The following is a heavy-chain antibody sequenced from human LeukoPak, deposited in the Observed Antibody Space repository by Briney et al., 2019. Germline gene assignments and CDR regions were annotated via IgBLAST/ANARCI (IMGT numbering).Heavy chain of an antibody. J-gene: IGHJ3*02. CDR3: ARGLGGTTSNAFDI. CDR2: IYYSGST. CDR1: GGSISSYY. Sequence: SETLSLTCTVSGGSISSYYWSWIRQPPGKGLEWIGYIYYSGSTNYNPSLKGRVTISVDTSKNQFSLKLSSVTAADTAVYYCARGLGGTTSNAFDIWGQGTMVTVSS. D-gene: IGHD1-1*01. V-gene: IGHV4-59*01.